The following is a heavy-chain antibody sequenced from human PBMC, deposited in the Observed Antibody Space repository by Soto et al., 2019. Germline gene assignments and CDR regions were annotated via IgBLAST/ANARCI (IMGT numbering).Heavy chain of an antibody. D-gene: IGHD5-18*01. V-gene: IGHV3-33*01. J-gene: IGHJ4*02. Sequence: GGSLRLSCAASGFTFSSYGMHWVRQAPGKGLEWVAIIWYDGSRKEYVESVKGRFTISRDNAKNSLYLQMNSLRAEDTAVYYCARDYSSYGPFDYWGQGTLVTVSS. CDR3: ARDYSSYGPFDY. CDR2: IWYDGSRK. CDR1: GFTFSSYG.